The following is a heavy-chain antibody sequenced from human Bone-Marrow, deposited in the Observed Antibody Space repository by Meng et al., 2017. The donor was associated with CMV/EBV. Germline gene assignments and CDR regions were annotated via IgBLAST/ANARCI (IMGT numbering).Heavy chain of an antibody. CDR3: AKDPPDAEEMATTYY. J-gene: IGHJ4*02. CDR1: GFTFSSYS. V-gene: IGHV3-21*01. D-gene: IGHD5-24*01. Sequence: GESLKISCAASGFTFSSYSMNWVRQAPGKGLEWVSSISSSSSYIYYADSVKGRFTISRDNAKNSLYLQMNSLRAEDTAVYYCAKDPPDAEEMATTYYWGQGTRVTVSS. CDR2: ISSSSSYI.